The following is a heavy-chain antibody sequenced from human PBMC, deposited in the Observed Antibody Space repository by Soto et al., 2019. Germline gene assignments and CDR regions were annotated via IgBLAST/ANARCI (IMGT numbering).Heavy chain of an antibody. V-gene: IGHV3-21*01. Sequence: AGGALGLSCGGSGFTLSRHAQSWGRPAPGKGVGWVSAISSSSSNKYDAASVKRRFTISRDNAKNSLYLQMNSLRAEDTAVYYCARDAYGDYGFDYWGQGTLVTVSS. CDR1: GFTLSRHA. CDR3: ARDAYGDYGFDY. CDR2: ISSSSSNK. D-gene: IGHD4-17*01. J-gene: IGHJ4*02.